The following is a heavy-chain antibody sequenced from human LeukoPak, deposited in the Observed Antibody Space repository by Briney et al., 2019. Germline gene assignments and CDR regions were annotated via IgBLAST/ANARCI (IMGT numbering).Heavy chain of an antibody. CDR1: GGSISSSSYY. Sequence: SETLSLTCTVSGGSISSSSYYWGWIRQPPGKGLEWIGSIYYSGSTYYNPSLKSRVTISVDTSKNQFSLKLSSVTAADTAVYYCARQNRYSPLDYWGQGTLVTVSS. V-gene: IGHV4-39*07. J-gene: IGHJ4*02. CDR3: ARQNRYSPLDY. CDR2: IYYSGST. D-gene: IGHD6-13*01.